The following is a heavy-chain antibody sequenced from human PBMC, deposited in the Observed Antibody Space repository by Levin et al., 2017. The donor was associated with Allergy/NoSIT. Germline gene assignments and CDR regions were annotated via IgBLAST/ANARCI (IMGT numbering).Heavy chain of an antibody. CDR3: ARFTSGYLLSYFDY. V-gene: IGHV3-74*01. CDR2: INSDGSTT. Sequence: LSLTCAASGFTFSNSWMHWVRPAPGKGLVWVSRINSDGSTTSYVDSVKGRFTISRDNAKNTLFLQLNSLRAEDTAVYYCARFTSGYLLSYFDYWGQGNLVTVSP. J-gene: IGHJ4*02. D-gene: IGHD3-22*01. CDR1: GFTFSNSW.